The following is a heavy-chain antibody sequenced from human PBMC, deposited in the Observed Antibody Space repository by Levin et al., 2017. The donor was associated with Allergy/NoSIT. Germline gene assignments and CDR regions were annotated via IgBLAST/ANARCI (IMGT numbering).Heavy chain of an antibody. Sequence: SETLSLTCTVSGGSISSYYWSWIRQPPGKGLEWIGHIYYSGSTYYNPSLKSRVTISVDTSKNQFSLKLSSVTAADTAVYYCAGYSGSYYYYYYGMDVWGQGTTVTVSS. D-gene: IGHD1-26*01. J-gene: IGHJ6*02. CDR3: AGYSGSYYYYYYGMDV. CDR1: GGSISSYY. CDR2: IYYSGST. V-gene: IGHV4-59*01.